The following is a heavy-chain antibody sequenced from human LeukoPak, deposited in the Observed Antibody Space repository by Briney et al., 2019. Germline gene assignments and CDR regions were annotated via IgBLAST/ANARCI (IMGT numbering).Heavy chain of an antibody. V-gene: IGHV4-39*01. CDR1: GGSISSSSYY. D-gene: IGHD3-3*01. Sequence: PSETLSLACTVSGGSISSSSYYWGWIRQPPGKGLEWIGSIYYSGSTYYNPSLKSRVTISVDTSKNQFSLKLSSVTAADTAVYYCARGCFLEWLLYCWFDPWGQGTLVTVSS. J-gene: IGHJ5*02. CDR3: ARGCFLEWLLYCWFDP. CDR2: IYYSGST.